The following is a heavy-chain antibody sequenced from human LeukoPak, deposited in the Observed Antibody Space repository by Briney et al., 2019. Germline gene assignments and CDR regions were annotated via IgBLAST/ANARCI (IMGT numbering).Heavy chain of an antibody. CDR2: ISYDGSNK. CDR1: GFTFSSYA. D-gene: IGHD6-6*01. Sequence: GGSLRLSCAAPGFTFSSYAMHWVRQAPGKGLEWVADISYDGSNKYYADSVKGRFTISRDNSKNTLYLQMNSLRAEETAVYYCARKQLAGFNYWGQGTLVTVSS. J-gene: IGHJ4*02. V-gene: IGHV3-30*01. CDR3: ARKQLAGFNY.